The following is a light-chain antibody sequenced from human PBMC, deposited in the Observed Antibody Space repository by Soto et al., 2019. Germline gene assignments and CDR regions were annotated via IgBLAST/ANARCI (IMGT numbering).Light chain of an antibody. V-gene: IGKV1-5*03. CDR1: QSISNW. CDR2: KAS. J-gene: IGKJ4*01. CDR3: QQYNGYRLA. Sequence: DIQMTQSRSSLSASVADRVTLACRASQSISNWLAWYQQKPGKAPKLLIYKASTLESGVPSRFSGSGSGTEFTLTISSLQADDFAIYYCQQYNGYRLAFGGGTKVDIK.